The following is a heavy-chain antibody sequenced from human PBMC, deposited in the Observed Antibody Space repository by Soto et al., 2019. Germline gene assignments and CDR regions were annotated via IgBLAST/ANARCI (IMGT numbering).Heavy chain of an antibody. D-gene: IGHD2-15*01. Sequence: QVQLVQCGAEVKKPGSSVKVSCKASGGTFSSDSFSWVRQAPGQGLEWMGGIIPMFDTPIYAQKFQDRVTLTADESPSTAYMPLSSLRSGDTAVYYCARSGGLDRDFNYWGQGSLVTVSS. CDR1: GGTFSSDS. J-gene: IGHJ4*02. CDR2: IIPMFDTP. V-gene: IGHV1-69*12. CDR3: ARSGGLDRDFNY.